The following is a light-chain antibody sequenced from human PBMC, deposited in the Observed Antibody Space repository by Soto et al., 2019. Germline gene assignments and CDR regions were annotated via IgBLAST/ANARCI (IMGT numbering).Light chain of an antibody. CDR1: QSISSW. Sequence: DIQMTQSPSTLSASVGDRVTITCRASQSISSWLAWYQQKPGKAPKLLIYKASSLESGVPSRFSGSGSGTEFTLTISSLQTENFAHYYCHKYNSYSETFGQGTQVEIK. CDR2: KAS. CDR3: HKYNSYSET. J-gene: IGKJ1*01. V-gene: IGKV1-5*03.